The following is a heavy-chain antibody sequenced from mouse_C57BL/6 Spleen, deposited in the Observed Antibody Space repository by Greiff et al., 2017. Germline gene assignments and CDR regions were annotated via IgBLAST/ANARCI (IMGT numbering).Heavy chain of an antibody. CDR3: ARHEEVHYAGVGYLDY. Sequence: VKLKQSGAELVKPGASVKLSCKASGYTFTEYTIHWVKQRSGQGLEWIGWFYPGSGSIKYNEKFKDKATLTVDKSSSTVYMELSRLTSEDSAVYFGARHEEVHYAGVGYLDYWGQGTTLTVSS. CDR1: GYTFTEYT. CDR2: FYPGSGSI. D-gene: IGHD1-1*02. J-gene: IGHJ2*01. V-gene: IGHV1-62-2*01.